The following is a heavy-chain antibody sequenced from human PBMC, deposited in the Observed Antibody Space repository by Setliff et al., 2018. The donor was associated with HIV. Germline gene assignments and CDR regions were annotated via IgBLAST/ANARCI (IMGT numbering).Heavy chain of an antibody. CDR3: ARRSGFFLDY. Sequence: SETLSLTCAVYGGSFTTYYWSWIRQPPGKGLEWIGEINHIGSTNCNPSLKSRVTISVDTSKNQFSLKLSSVTAADTAVYYCARRSGFFLDYWGQGTLVTVSS. CDR1: GGSFTTYY. CDR2: INHIGST. V-gene: IGHV4-34*01. J-gene: IGHJ4*02. D-gene: IGHD3-3*01.